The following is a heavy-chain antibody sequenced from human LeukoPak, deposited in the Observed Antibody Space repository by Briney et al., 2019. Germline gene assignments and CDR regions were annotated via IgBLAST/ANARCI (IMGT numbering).Heavy chain of an antibody. CDR1: GFTFSSYG. CDR2: ISSSSSYI. J-gene: IGHJ5*02. D-gene: IGHD6-13*01. Sequence: GRSLRLSCAASGFTFSSYGMNWVRQAPGKGLEWVSSISSSSSYIYYADSVKGRFTISRDNAKNSLYLQMNSLRAEDTAVYYCARDSSSWYNWFDPWGQGTLVTVSS. CDR3: ARDSSSWYNWFDP. V-gene: IGHV3-21*01.